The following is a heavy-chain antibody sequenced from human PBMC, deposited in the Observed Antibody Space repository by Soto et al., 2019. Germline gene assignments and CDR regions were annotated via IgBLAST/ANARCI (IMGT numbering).Heavy chain of an antibody. V-gene: IGHV4-4*02. J-gene: IGHJ5*02. CDR2: IYHSGMT. D-gene: IGHD6-6*01. CDR3: ARGWEGGYQLAFANWFDP. CDR1: SDSISTNYW. Sequence: QVQLQESGPGLVKPSGTLSLTCAVSSDSISTNYWWSWVRQPPRKGLEWIGEIYHSGMTNYNPSLKSRVAISVDKSKNQFSLKLNSVTAANTAVYYCARGWEGGYQLAFANWFDPWCQGTLVTVSS.